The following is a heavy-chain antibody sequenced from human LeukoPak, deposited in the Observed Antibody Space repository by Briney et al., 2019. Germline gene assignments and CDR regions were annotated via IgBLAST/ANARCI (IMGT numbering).Heavy chain of an antibody. CDR3: ASPTEGYSSAWFFY. CDR2: TYPGASDA. CDR1: GYRFTNYW. J-gene: IGHJ4*02. Sequence: GESLKISCKGSGYRFTNYWIGWVRQMPGKGLEWMGITYPGASDARYSPSYQGQVTISVDKSISTAYLQWSSLKASDTAMYYCASPTEGYSSAWFFYWGQGTLVTVSS. D-gene: IGHD6-13*01. V-gene: IGHV5-51*01.